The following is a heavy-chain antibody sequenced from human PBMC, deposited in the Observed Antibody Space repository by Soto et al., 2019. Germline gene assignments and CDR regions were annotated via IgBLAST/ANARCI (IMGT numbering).Heavy chain of an antibody. CDR1: GGTFSSSA. D-gene: IGHD1-1*01. Sequence: QVQLVQSGAEVKKPGSSVKVSCKASGGTFSSSALSFVRQTPGQGLEWLGGIMPIFRTPDYAQKFQGRATLTADESSSTTYMKLSSMRSEDTAVYYCARDKNRLQLGGNYYYIMDVWGQGTTVTVSS. CDR2: IMPIFRTP. V-gene: IGHV1-69*12. CDR3: ARDKNRLQLGGNYYYIMDV. J-gene: IGHJ6*02.